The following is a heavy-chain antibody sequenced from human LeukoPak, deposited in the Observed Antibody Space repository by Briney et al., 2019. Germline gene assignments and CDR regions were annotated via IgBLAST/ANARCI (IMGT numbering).Heavy chain of an antibody. CDR2: IYYSGST. D-gene: IGHD6-13*01. J-gene: IGHJ4*02. Sequence: SETLSLTCTVSGGSISSYYWSWVRQPPGKGLEWIGYIYYSGSTNYNPSLKSRVTISVDTSKNQFSLKLSSVTAADTAVYYCARAAKYSSSWYLHFDYWGQGTLVTVSS. CDR1: GGSISSYY. CDR3: ARAAKYSSSWYLHFDY. V-gene: IGHV4-59*01.